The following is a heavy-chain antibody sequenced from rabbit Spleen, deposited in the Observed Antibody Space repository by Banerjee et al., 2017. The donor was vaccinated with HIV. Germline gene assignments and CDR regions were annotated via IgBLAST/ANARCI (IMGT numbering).Heavy chain of an antibody. J-gene: IGHJ4*01. CDR1: GFSFSSSYY. V-gene: IGHV1S45*01. CDR3: ARPTSGRDGLSDATWNL. CDR2: INTGSGWT. D-gene: IGHD6-1*01. Sequence: QEQLVESGGGLVQPEGSLTLTCTASGFSFSSSYYMCWVRQAPGKGLEWIGCINTGSGWTVYASWAKGRFTISKTSSTTVTLQMTSLTVADTATYFCARPTSGRDGLSDATWNLWGQGTLVTV.